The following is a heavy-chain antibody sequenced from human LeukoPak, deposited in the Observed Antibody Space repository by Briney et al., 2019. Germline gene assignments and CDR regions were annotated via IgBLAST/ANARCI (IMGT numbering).Heavy chain of an antibody. CDR2: ISAYNGNT. V-gene: IGHV1-18*01. D-gene: IGHD5-18*01. CDR3: ARDGVAEGEGIQLWQYYFDY. J-gene: IGHJ4*02. Sequence: GASVKVSCKASGYTFTSYVISWVRQATGQGLEWIGWISAYNGNTNYAQKLQGRVTMTTDTSTSTAYMELRSLRSDDTDVYYCARDGVAEGEGIQLWQYYFDYWGQGTLVTVSS. CDR1: GYTFTSYV.